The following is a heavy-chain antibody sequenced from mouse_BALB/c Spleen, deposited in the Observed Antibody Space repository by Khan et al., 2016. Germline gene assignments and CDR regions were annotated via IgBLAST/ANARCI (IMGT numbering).Heavy chain of an antibody. CDR1: GSSITSDYA. CDR2: ISYSGTT. CDR3: GRWLDAMDY. J-gene: IGHJ4*01. D-gene: IGHD2-2*01. Sequence: VQPTESGPGLVKPSQSLSLTCTVTGSSITSDYAWNWIRQFPGNKLEWMGYISYSGTTTYNPSLKSLISLTRDTSKTQFFLQLNSVTTADTATYYWGRWLDAMDYWGQGTSVTVSS. V-gene: IGHV3-2*02.